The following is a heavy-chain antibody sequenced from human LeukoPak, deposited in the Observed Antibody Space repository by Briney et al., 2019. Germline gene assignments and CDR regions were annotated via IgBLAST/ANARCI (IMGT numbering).Heavy chain of an antibody. J-gene: IGHJ6*03. CDR1: GGSISSSSYY. CDR3: ARGTVTKASSWSTYYYYYMDV. CDR2: IYYSGST. D-gene: IGHD6-13*01. V-gene: IGHV4-61*05. Sequence: SETLSLTCTVSGGSISSSSYYWGWIRQPPGKGLEWIGYIYYSGSTNYNPSLKSRVTISVDTSKNQFSLKLSSVTAADTAVYYCARGTVTKASSWSTYYYYYMDVWGKGTTVTVSS.